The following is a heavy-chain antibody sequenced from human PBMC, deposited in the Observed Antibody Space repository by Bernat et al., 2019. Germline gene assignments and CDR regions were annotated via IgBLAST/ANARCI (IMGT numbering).Heavy chain of an antibody. CDR2: ISSSTTYA. CDR3: AREGFHHVRYYYGLDV. CDR1: GLTFSSYS. D-gene: IGHD1-14*01. Sequence: EVQLVESGGGLVKPGGSLRLSCAASGLTFSSYSMNWVRQAPGKGLEWVSSISSSTTYAYYADSVKGRFTISRDNAKNSLYLQMNSLRAEDTAVYYCAREGFHHVRYYYGLDVWGQGTTVTVSS. J-gene: IGHJ6*02. V-gene: IGHV3-21*01.